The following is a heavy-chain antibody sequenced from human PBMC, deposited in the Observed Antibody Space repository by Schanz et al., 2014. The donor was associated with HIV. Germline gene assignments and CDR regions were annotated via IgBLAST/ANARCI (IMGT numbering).Heavy chain of an antibody. CDR2: INEGGDFR. CDR1: GFTFSSYS. V-gene: IGHV3-21*01. D-gene: IGHD3-10*01. Sequence: EVHLLESGGGLVQPGGSLRLSCAASGFTFSSYSMSWVRQAPGKALEWVSSINEGGDFRYYADSVRGRFTISRDNAKNSVFLQMNSLRAEDTAVYYCARASVTDFLDYWGQGTLVTVSS. J-gene: IGHJ4*02. CDR3: ARASVTDFLDY.